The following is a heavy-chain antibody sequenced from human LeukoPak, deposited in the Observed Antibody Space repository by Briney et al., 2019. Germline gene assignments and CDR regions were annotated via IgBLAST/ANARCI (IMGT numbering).Heavy chain of an antibody. CDR1: GFTFNTYT. D-gene: IGHD6-6*01. Sequence: GGSLRLSCAASGFTFNTYTMNWVRQAPGKGLEWVSYISGSSGIIDYADSVKGRFTISRDNARNSMYLQMNSLRAEDTAMYYCGRVGGRSVAAKGDAFDIWGQGTMVTVSS. V-gene: IGHV3-21*05. J-gene: IGHJ3*02. CDR3: GRVGGRSVAAKGDAFDI. CDR2: ISGSSGII.